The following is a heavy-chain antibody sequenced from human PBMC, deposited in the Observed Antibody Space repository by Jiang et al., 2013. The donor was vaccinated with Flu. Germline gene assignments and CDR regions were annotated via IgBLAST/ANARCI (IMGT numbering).Heavy chain of an antibody. CDR3: VREGVREGGLLLIG. V-gene: IGHV4-4*07. CDR1: GASINSYY. J-gene: IGHJ4*02. Sequence: CAVSGASINSYYWSWIRQTAGKGLEWIGRMETSGATNFNPSVKSRASISLDPSKNQLSLRLGSVTVADTGVYYCVREGVREGGLLLIGWGQGTLVTVSA. CDR2: METSGAT. D-gene: IGHD3-10*01.